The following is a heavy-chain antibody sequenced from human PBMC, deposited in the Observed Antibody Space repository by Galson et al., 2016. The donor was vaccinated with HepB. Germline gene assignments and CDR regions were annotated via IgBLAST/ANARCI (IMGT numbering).Heavy chain of an antibody. CDR3: ASHLGGSSLDPFDI. Sequence: SLRLSCAASGLTFRSYAFSWLRQAPGKGLEWVSVSASGDITYYAHSVKGRFTISRGKSKNTLFLNMISLRAEDTASYYCASHLGGSSLDPFDIWGRGTKVTVSS. D-gene: IGHD3-16*01. V-gene: IGHV3-23*01. CDR1: GLTFRSYA. CDR2: SASGDIT. J-gene: IGHJ3*02.